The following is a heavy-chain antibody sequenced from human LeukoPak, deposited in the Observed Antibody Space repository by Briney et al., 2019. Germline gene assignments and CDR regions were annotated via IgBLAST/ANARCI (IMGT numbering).Heavy chain of an antibody. CDR2: INQDGSEK. Sequence: GGSLRLSCAASGFTFSSYWMSWVRQAPGKGLEWVANINQDGSEKYYVDSVKGRFTISRDNAKNTLYLQMNSLRAEDTAVYYCARDKILGATHFDYWGQGTLVTVSS. CDR1: GFTFSSYW. V-gene: IGHV3-7*01. CDR3: ARDKILGATHFDY. J-gene: IGHJ4*02. D-gene: IGHD1-26*01.